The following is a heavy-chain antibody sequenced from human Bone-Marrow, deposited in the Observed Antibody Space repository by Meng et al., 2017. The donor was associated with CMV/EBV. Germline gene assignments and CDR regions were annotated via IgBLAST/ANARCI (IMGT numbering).Heavy chain of an antibody. D-gene: IGHD2-15*01. J-gene: IGHJ4*02. CDR1: FSSYA. CDR3: ARDKVLVVAATWPVGGYFDY. CDR2: ISYDGSNK. Sequence: FSSYAMHWVRQAPGKGLEWVAVISYDGSNKYYADSVKGRFTISRDNSKNTLYLQMNSLRAEDTAVYYCARDKVLVVAATWPVGGYFDYWGQGTLVTVSS. V-gene: IGHV3-30*04.